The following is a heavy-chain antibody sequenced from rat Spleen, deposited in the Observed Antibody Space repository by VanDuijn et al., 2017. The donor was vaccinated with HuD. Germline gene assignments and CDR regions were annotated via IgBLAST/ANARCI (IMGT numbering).Heavy chain of an antibody. Sequence: EVQLVESGGGLVQPGRSLKLSCVASGFTFNNYWMTWIRQAPGKGLEWVASITNTGDNAHYPDFVKGRFTISRDNAKNTLFLQMDSLGSEDTATYYGAGAGYLRDWYFDFWGPGTMVAVSS. CDR2: ITNTGDNA. CDR3: AGAGYLRDWYFDF. CDR1: GFTFNNYW. D-gene: IGHD2-2*01. V-gene: IGHV5-31*01. J-gene: IGHJ1*01.